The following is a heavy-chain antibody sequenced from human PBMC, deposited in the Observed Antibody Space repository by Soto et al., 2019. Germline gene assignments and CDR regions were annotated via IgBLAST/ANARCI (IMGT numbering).Heavy chain of an antibody. D-gene: IGHD3-10*01. V-gene: IGHV4-59*01. J-gene: IGHJ3*02. CDR3: ASGAYGSGNPNI. CDR1: GGSISSYY. Sequence: QVQLQESGPGLVKPSETLSLTCTVSGGSISSYYWSWIRQPPGKGLEWIGYIYYSGSTNYNPSLKSRVTISVDTSKNQFSLKLSSVTAADTAVYYCASGAYGSGNPNIWGQGTMVTVSS. CDR2: IYYSGST.